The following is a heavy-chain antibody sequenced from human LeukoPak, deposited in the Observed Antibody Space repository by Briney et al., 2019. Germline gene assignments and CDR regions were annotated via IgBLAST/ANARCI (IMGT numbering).Heavy chain of an antibody. D-gene: IGHD6-19*01. CDR1: GYTFTGYY. J-gene: IGHJ4*02. CDR3: ASAGSGLYSSGWPGY. V-gene: IGHV1-2*02. Sequence: ASVKVSCKASGYTFTGYYMHWVRQAPGQGLEWMGWINPNSGGTNYAQKFQGRVTMTRDTSISTAYMELSRLRSDDTAVYYCASAGSGLYSSGWPGYWGQGTLVTVSS. CDR2: INPNSGGT.